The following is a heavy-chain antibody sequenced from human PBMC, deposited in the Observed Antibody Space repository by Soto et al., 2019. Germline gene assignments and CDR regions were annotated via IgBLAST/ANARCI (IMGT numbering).Heavy chain of an antibody. CDR1: GGTFSSYA. J-gene: IGHJ6*02. D-gene: IGHD2-2*01. Sequence: SVKVSCKASGGTFSSYAISWVRQAPGQGLEWMGGIIPIFGTANYAQKFKGRVTITADESTSTAYMELSSLRSEDTAVYYCARIIVVVPAATNYYYYGMDVWGQGTTVTVSS. CDR2: IIPIFGTA. CDR3: ARIIVVVPAATNYYYYGMDV. V-gene: IGHV1-69*13.